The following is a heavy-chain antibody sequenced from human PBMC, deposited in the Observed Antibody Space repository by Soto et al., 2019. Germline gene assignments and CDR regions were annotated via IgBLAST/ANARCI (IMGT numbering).Heavy chain of an antibody. D-gene: IGHD7-27*01. V-gene: IGHV4-30-4*01. J-gene: IGHJ4*02. Sequence: SETLSLTCTVSGGSISSGDYYWSWIRQPPGKGLEWIGYIYYSGSTYYNPSLKSRVTISVDTSKNQFSLKLSSVTAADTALYYCARDVTGALDYWGQGTLVTVSS. CDR1: GGSISSGDYY. CDR3: ARDVTGALDY. CDR2: IYYSGST.